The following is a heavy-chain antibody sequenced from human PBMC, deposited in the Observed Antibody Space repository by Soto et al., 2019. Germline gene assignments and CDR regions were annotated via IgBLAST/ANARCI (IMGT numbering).Heavy chain of an antibody. CDR2: IYHSGST. CDR1: GGSISSGGYS. J-gene: IGHJ4*02. D-gene: IGHD2-21*02. V-gene: IGHV4-30-2*01. Sequence: QLQLQESGSGLVKPSQTLSLTCAVSGGSISSGGYSWSWIRQPPWKGLEWIGYIYHSGSTYYNPSLKSRVTISVDRSKNQCSLKLSSVTAADTAVYYGASGVVTTLHYWGQGTLVTVSS. CDR3: ASGVVTTLHY.